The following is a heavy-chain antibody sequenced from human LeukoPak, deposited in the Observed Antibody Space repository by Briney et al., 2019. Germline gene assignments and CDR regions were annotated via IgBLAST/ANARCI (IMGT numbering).Heavy chain of an antibody. CDR3: ARGGAGSYLNYYYGMDV. CDR1: GGTFSSYA. D-gene: IGHD1-26*01. V-gene: IGHV1-69*13. CDR2: IIPIFGTA. J-gene: IGHJ6*02. Sequence: SVKVSCKASGGTFSSYAISWVRQAPGQGLEWMGGIIPIFGTANYAQKFQGRVTITADESTSTAYMELSSLRSEDTAVYYCARGGAGSYLNYYYGMDVWGQGTTVTVSS.